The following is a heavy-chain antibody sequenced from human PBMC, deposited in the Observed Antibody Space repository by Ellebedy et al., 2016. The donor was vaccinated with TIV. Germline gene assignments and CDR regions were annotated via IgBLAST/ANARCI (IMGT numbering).Heavy chain of an antibody. D-gene: IGHD3-3*01. J-gene: IGHJ6*02. V-gene: IGHV3-33*08. CDR1: GFTFSSYG. CDR2: IWYDGSNK. Sequence: GKSLKISCAASGFTFSSYGMHWVRQAPGKGLEWVALIWYDGSNKYYADSVKGRFTISRDNSKNTLYLQMNSLRAEDTAVYYCAREKSYDIWKRGDYNYYALDVWGQGTKVTVSS. CDR3: AREKSYDIWKRGDYNYYALDV.